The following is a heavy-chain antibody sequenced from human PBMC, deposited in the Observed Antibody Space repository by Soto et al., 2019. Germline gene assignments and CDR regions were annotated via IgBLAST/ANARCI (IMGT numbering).Heavy chain of an antibody. D-gene: IGHD1-26*01. J-gene: IGHJ4*02. Sequence: QITLKESGPTLVKPTQPLTLTCTFSGFSRTTDRVGVGWIRQPPGEALEWLAVIYWDDSKTYRPSLESRLTITKDTSKNQVALTMTNMDSLDTATYYCAHAYGGRSLYWGQGTLVTVSS. CDR2: IYWDDSK. CDR1: GFSRTTDRVG. V-gene: IGHV2-5*02. CDR3: AHAYGGRSLY.